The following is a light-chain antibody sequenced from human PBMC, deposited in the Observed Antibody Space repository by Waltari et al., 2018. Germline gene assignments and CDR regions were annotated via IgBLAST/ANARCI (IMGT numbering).Light chain of an antibody. V-gene: IGKV1-5*03. CDR2: RAS. CDR3: QQYETYST. Sequence: DIQMTQSPSTLSASVGDRVTITCRASQHISTWLAWYQQKPGKAPKLLIYRASNVQSGVPSRCSGSGSGTEFTVTISSLQPDDFATYYCQQYETYSTFGQGTKLEIK. CDR1: QHISTW. J-gene: IGKJ2*01.